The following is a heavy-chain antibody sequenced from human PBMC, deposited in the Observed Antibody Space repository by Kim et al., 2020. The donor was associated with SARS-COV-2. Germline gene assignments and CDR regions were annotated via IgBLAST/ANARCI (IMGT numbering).Heavy chain of an antibody. CDR1: GGSISSYY. CDR2: IYYSGST. Sequence: SETLSLTCTVSGGSISSYYWSWIRQPPGKGLEWIGYIYYSGSTNYNPSLKSRVTISVDTSKNQFSLKLSSVTAADTAVYYCARDEGCSGGSCINWFDPWGQGTLVTVSS. D-gene: IGHD2-15*01. CDR3: ARDEGCSGGSCINWFDP. V-gene: IGHV4-59*01. J-gene: IGHJ5*02.